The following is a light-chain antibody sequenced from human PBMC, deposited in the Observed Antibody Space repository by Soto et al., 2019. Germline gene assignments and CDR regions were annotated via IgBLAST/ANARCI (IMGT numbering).Light chain of an antibody. CDR2: RDT. CDR1: SSNIGASYD. CDR3: SSYTATRTYV. V-gene: IGLV1-40*01. J-gene: IGLJ1*01. Sequence: QSVLTQPPSVSGAPGQRVTISCTGSSSNIGASYDVNWYQQLPGTAPKLLIFRDTHRPSGVSNRFSGSKSGNTASLTVSGLQAEDEGDHYCSSYTATRTYVFGTGTKVT.